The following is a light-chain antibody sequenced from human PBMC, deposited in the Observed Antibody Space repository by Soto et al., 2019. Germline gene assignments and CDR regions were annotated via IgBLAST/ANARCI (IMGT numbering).Light chain of an antibody. CDR1: SSDLVGYNY. J-gene: IGLJ3*02. CDR3: GSWDASLGVGV. Sequence: QSALTQPASVSGSPGQSITISCTGTSSDLVGYNYVSWYQQHPGKAPKLLIYDNYKRPSGIPDRFSGSKSGTSATLDITGLQTGDEADYYCGSWDASLGVGVFGGGTKLTVL. CDR2: DNY. V-gene: IGLV2-14*01.